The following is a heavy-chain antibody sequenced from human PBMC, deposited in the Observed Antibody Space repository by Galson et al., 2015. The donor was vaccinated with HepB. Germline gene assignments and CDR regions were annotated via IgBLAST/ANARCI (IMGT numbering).Heavy chain of an antibody. J-gene: IGHJ4*02. Sequence: SVKVSCKASGYIFSSYAINWVGQAPGQGLEWMGWINTNTGDPTYAQGFTGRFVFSLDTSVSTTYLQISSLEAEDTAVYYCARVVYLGLGTGYYFDYWGQGSLVTVSS. CDR1: GYIFSSYA. V-gene: IGHV7-4-1*02. D-gene: IGHD3-10*01. CDR2: INTNTGDP. CDR3: ARVVYLGLGTGYYFDY.